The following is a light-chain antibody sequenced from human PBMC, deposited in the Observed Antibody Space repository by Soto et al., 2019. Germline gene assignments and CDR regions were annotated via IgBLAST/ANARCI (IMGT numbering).Light chain of an antibody. CDR1: QIINTY. V-gene: IGKV1-39*01. CDR3: QQSYRSLYT. Sequence: DIQMTQSPSSLSASVGDRVTITCRASQIINTYLNWYQQKPGKPPKLLIFGASSLRSGVPSRFSGTGSGTDFTLTINSLQPDDCATYYCQQSYRSLYTFGQGTKVEIK. CDR2: GAS. J-gene: IGKJ2*01.